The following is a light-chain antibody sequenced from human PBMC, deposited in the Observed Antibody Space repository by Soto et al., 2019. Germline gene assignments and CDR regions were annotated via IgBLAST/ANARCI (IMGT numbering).Light chain of an antibody. Sequence: QSVLTQPASVSGSPGQSITISCTGTSSDVGGYNYVSWHQQHPGKAPKLMIYDVSNRPSGVSDRFSGSKSGSTASLTISGLQAEDEADYYCTSYTSSGTLVFGGGTKLTVL. CDR3: TSYTSSGTLV. J-gene: IGLJ2*01. CDR2: DVS. V-gene: IGLV2-14*01. CDR1: SSDVGGYNY.